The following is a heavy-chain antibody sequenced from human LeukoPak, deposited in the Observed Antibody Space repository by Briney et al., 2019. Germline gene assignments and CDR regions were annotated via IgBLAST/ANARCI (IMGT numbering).Heavy chain of an antibody. CDR1: GFTFTSYA. CDR2: NSGSGGST. CDR3: AKDLTVVVAAPIDY. J-gene: IGHJ4*02. V-gene: IGHV3-23*01. D-gene: IGHD2-15*01. Sequence: GGSLRLSCAASGFTFTSYATSWARQPAGKWLEWVSCNSGSGGSTYYADSVKGRFTISRDNSKTTLYLQMNSLRAEDTAVYYCAKDLTVVVAAPIDYWGQGTLVTVSS.